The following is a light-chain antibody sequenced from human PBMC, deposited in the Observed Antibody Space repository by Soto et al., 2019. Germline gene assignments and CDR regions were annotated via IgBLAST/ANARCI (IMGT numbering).Light chain of an antibody. CDR3: SSYTSSSTPVV. CDR2: EVS. V-gene: IGLV2-14*01. CDR1: SSDVGGYHY. Sequence: QSVLTQPASVSGSPGQSITISCTGTSSDVGGYHYVSWYQQHPGKAPKLMIYEVSHRPSGVSNRFSGSKSGNTASLTISGLQAEDEADYYCSSYTSSSTPVVFGGGTKVTVL. J-gene: IGLJ2*01.